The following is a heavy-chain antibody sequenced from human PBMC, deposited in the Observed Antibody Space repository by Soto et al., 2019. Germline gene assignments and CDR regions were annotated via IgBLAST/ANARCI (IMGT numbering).Heavy chain of an antibody. CDR3: ARDRRYDFWSGHQTDY. CDR1: GYTFTSYY. Sequence: ASVKVSCKASGYTFTSYYMHWVRQAPGQGLEWMGIINPSGGSTSYAQKFQGRVTMTRDTSTSTVYMELRSLRSDDTAVYYCARDRRYDFWSGHQTDYWGQGTLVTVSS. J-gene: IGHJ4*02. D-gene: IGHD3-3*01. V-gene: IGHV1-46*01. CDR2: INPSGGST.